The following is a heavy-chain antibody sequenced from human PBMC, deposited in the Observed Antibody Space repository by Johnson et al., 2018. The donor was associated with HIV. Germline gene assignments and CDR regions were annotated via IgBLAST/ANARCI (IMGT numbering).Heavy chain of an antibody. V-gene: IGHV3-30*04. CDR1: GFTFSSYA. D-gene: IGHD6-6*01. Sequence: QLVESGGGVVQPGRSLRLSCAASGFTFSSYAMHWVRQAPGKGLEWVAVISYDGSNKYYADSVKGRFTISRDNSKNTLYLQMNSLRAEDTAVYYCARAEQLAGGAFDIWGQGTMVTVSS. CDR3: ARAEQLAGGAFDI. CDR2: ISYDGSNK. J-gene: IGHJ3*02.